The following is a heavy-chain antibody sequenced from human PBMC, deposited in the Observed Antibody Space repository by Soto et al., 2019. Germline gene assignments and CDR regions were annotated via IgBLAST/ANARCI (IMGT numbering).Heavy chain of an antibody. CDR2: ISGSGGST. CDR1: GFTFSSYA. Sequence: GGSLSLSCAASGFTFSSYAMSWVRQAPGKGLEWVSAISGSGGSTYYADSVKGRFTISRDNSKNTLYLQMNSLRAEDTAVYYCAKAWASPAALNWFDPWGQGTLVTVSS. J-gene: IGHJ5*02. CDR3: AKAWASPAALNWFDP. D-gene: IGHD6-13*01. V-gene: IGHV3-23*01.